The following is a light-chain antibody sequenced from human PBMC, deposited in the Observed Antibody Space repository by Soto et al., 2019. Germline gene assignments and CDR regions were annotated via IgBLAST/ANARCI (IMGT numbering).Light chain of an antibody. V-gene: IGLV6-57*01. J-gene: IGLJ2*01. CDR2: EDN. Sequence: NFMLTQPHSVSGSPGKTVTISCTRSSGSIASNYVQWYQQRPGSSPTTVIYEDNQRPSGVPDRFSGSIDSSSNSASLTISGLETEDEADYCCQSYDATNQVFGGGTKLSV. CDR3: QSYDATNQV. CDR1: SGSIASNY.